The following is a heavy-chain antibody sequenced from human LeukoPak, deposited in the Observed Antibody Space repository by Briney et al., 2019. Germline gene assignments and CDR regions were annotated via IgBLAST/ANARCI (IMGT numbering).Heavy chain of an antibody. CDR3: ARGTGSYILQYTVPSDY. V-gene: IGHV3-48*03. J-gene: IGHJ4*02. Sequence: GGSLRLSCAASGFTFSSYAMSWVRQAPGKGLEWVSYISSSGSTIYYADSVKGRFTISRDNAKNSLYLQMNSLRAEDTAVYYCARGTGSYILQYTVPSDYWGQGTLVTVSS. D-gene: IGHD3-10*01. CDR1: GFTFSSYA. CDR2: ISSSGSTI.